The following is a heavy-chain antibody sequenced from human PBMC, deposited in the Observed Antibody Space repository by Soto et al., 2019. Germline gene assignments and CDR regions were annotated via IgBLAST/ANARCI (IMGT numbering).Heavy chain of an antibody. D-gene: IGHD2-15*01. V-gene: IGHV3-11*01. CDR2: ISSSGSTI. CDR3: ARGGDIVVASGWFDP. J-gene: IGHJ5*02. CDR1: GFTFSDYY. Sequence: GGSLRLSCATSGFTFSDYYISWIRQAPGKGLEWVSYISSSGSTIYYADSVKGRFTISRDNAKNSLYLQMNSLRAEDTAVYYCARGGDIVVASGWFDPWGQGTLVTVSS.